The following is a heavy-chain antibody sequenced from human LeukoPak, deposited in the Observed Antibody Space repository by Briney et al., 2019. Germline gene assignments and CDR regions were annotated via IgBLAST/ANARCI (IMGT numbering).Heavy chain of an antibody. CDR3: ARDPQGYYDRGVDY. V-gene: IGHV1-8*01. CDR1: GYTFTSYD. CDR2: MNPNSGNT. Sequence: GASVKVSCKASGYTFTSYDINWVRQATGQGLEWMGWMNPNSGNTGYAQKFQGRVTMTRNTSISTAYMELSSLRSEDTAVYYCARDPQGYYDRGVDYWGQGTLVTVSS. J-gene: IGHJ4*02. D-gene: IGHD3-22*01.